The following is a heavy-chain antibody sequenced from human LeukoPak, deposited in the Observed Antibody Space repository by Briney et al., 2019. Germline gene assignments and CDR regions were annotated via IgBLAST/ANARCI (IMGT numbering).Heavy chain of an antibody. V-gene: IGHV4-4*07. CDR3: ARRDISSGWSFDY. J-gene: IGHJ4*02. CDR1: GGSISNYH. D-gene: IGHD6-19*01. CDR2: IHTSGST. Sequence: SETLSLTCTVSGGSISNYHWSWIRQPAGKGLEWIGQIHTSGSTNYNPPLKSRVSMSIDTTEDQVSLTIRSVTAGDTAFYYCARRDISSGWSFDYWAREPWSPSPQ.